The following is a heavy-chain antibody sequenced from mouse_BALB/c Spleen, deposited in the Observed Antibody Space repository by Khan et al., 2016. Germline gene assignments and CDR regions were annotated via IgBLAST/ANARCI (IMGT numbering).Heavy chain of an antibody. Sequence: EVELVESGGGLVQPGGSRKLSCAASGFTFSSFGMNWVRQAPEKGLEWVAYISSGSSNIYYADTVKGRFTISRDNPENTLFLQMASLRSEDTAMYYCVRYDVDNYAMDYWGQGTSVTVSS. D-gene: IGHD2-12*01. CDR3: VRYDVDNYAMDY. CDR2: ISSGSSNI. CDR1: GFTFSSFG. V-gene: IGHV5-17*02. J-gene: IGHJ4*01.